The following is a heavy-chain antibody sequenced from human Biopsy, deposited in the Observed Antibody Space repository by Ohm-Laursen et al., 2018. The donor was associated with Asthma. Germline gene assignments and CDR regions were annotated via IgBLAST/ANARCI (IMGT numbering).Heavy chain of an antibody. V-gene: IGHV3-30*03. D-gene: IGHD1-1*01. CDR3: VRDGTDDAFDI. CDR2: ISKDASTQ. Sequence: SLRLSCAASGFSFNSYGIHWVRQAPGKGLEWVGVISKDASTQDYADSVKGRFTMARDNSKNTLDLQMNSLREEDTAVYYCVRDGTDDAFDIWGQGTVVSVSS. J-gene: IGHJ3*02. CDR1: GFSFNSYG.